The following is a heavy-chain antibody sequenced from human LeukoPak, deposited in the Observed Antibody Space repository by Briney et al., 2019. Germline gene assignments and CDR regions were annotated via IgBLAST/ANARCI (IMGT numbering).Heavy chain of an antibody. CDR1: NDSVSSYY. CDR3: ARTSGSYLLDY. Sequence: SETLSLTCTVSNDSVSSYYWSWIRQPPGKGLEWIGYIHYTGSTNYNPSLKSRVTMSVDTSKDQFSLKLTSLIAADTAVYYCARTSGSYLLDYWGQGTLVTVSS. D-gene: IGHD1-26*01. CDR2: IHYTGST. V-gene: IGHV4-59*02. J-gene: IGHJ4*02.